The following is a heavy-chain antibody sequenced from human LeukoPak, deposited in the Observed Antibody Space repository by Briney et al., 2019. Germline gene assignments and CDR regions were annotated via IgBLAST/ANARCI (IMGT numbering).Heavy chain of an antibody. CDR1: GFTFSSYW. CDR3: ATVAGDCSGGRCYLLRFDY. D-gene: IGHD2-15*01. V-gene: IGHV3-7*01. Sequence: GGSPRLSCAASGFTFSSYWMSWVRQAPGKGLEWVANIKQDGSEKYYVDSVKGRFTISRDNAKNSLYLQMNSLRAEDTAVYYCATVAGDCSGGRCYLLRFDYWGQGTLVTVSS. J-gene: IGHJ4*02. CDR2: IKQDGSEK.